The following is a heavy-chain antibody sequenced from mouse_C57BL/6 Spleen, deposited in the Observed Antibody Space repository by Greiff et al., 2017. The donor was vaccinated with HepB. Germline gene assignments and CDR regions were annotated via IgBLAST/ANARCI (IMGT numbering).Heavy chain of an antibody. J-gene: IGHJ2*01. CDR2: IYPGDGDT. CDR3: ASSYDYGLN. V-gene: IGHV1-82*01. D-gene: IGHD2-4*01. Sequence: VKLQQSGPELVKPGASVKISCKASGYAFSSSWMNWVKQRPGKGLEWIGRIYPGDGDTNYNGKFKGKATLTADKSSSTAYMQLSSLTSEDSAVYFCASSYDYGLNWGQGTTLTVSS. CDR1: GYAFSSSW.